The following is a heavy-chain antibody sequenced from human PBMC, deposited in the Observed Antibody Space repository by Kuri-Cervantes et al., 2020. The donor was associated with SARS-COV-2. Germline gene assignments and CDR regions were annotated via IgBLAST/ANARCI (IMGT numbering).Heavy chain of an antibody. Sequence: GSLRLSCVVSGGAINTYNWWTWVRQPPGKGLQWIGEISHDGSTKFNPSLSLKGRVTMSLDKSKNQFSLNLTSVTAADTAVYYCARESTYTFDIWGQGTLVTVSS. J-gene: IGHJ3*02. CDR1: GGAINTYNW. CDR3: ARESTYTFDI. D-gene: IGHD2-2*02. CDR2: ISHDGST. V-gene: IGHV4-4*02.